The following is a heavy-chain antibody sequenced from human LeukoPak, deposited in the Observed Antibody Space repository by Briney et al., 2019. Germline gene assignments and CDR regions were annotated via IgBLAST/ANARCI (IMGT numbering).Heavy chain of an antibody. Sequence: GGSLRLSCAASGFTFSSYGMHWVRQAPGKGLEWVAAIWYDGSIQYYADSVRGRFTISRDNSKNTLYLQMDSLRAEDTAVYYCARAGYCSGGSCYGSDYWGQGTLVSVSS. V-gene: IGHV3-33*01. CDR1: GFTFSSYG. CDR2: IWYDGSIQ. J-gene: IGHJ4*02. D-gene: IGHD2-15*01. CDR3: ARAGYCSGGSCYGSDY.